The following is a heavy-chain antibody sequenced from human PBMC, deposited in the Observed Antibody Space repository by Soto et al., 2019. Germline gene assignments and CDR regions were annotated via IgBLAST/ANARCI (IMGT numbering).Heavy chain of an antibody. V-gene: IGHV3-11*01. Sequence: SLRLSCSASVFSFSDYYMTWVRQAPGSGLEWVSYISSSSGTISYANSVKGRFTISRDNAQKSLYLQMSSLRAEDTAVYYCARGTYSSKTDFDYWGQGTLVTVSS. D-gene: IGHD6-13*01. J-gene: IGHJ4*02. CDR2: ISSSSGTI. CDR1: VFSFSDYY. CDR3: ARGTYSSKTDFDY.